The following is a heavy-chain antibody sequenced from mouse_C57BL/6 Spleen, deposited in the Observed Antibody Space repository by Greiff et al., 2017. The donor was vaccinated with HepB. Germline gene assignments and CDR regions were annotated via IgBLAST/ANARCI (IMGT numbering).Heavy chain of an antibody. D-gene: IGHD1-1*01. V-gene: IGHV1-19*01. J-gene: IGHJ1*03. CDR2: INPYNGGT. CDR1: GYTFTDYY. CDR3: ARSYGSSYWYFDV. Sequence: VHVKQSGPVLVKPGASVKMSCKASGYTFTDYYMNWVKQSHGKSLEWIGVINPYNGGTSYNQKFKGKATLTVDKSSSTAYMELNSLTSEDSAVYYCARSYGSSYWYFDVWGTGTTVTVSS.